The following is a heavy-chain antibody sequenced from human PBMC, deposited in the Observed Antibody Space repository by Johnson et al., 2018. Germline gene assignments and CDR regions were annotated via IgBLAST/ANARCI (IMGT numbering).Heavy chain of an antibody. CDR1: GFTFSSYG. J-gene: IGHJ6*02. CDR3: AKDPTVYGDYNYGMDV. CDR2: ISYDGSNK. Sequence: VQLLETGGGVVQPGRSLRLSCAASGFTFSSYGLHWVRQAPGKGLEWVAVISYDGSNKYYADSAKGRFTISRDNSKNTLYLQMNSLRAEDTAVYYCAKDPTVYGDYNYGMDVWGQGTTVTVSS. D-gene: IGHD4-17*01. V-gene: IGHV3-30*18.